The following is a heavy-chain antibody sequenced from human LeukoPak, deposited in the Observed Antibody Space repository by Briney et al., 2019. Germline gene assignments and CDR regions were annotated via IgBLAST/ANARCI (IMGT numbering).Heavy chain of an antibody. J-gene: IGHJ4*02. CDR3: AKDARYCSGGSCYLFDY. CDR2: ISYDGSNK. CDR1: GFTFSSYG. Sequence: GRSLRLSCAASGFTFSSYGMHWVRQAPGKGLEWVAVISYDGSNKYYADSVKGRFTISRDNSKNTLYLEMNSLRAEDTAVYYCAKDARYCSGGSCYLFDYWGQGTLVTVSS. V-gene: IGHV3-30*18. D-gene: IGHD2-15*01.